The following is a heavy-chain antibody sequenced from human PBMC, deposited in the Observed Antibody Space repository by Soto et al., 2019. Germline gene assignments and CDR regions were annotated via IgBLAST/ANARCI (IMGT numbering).Heavy chain of an antibody. D-gene: IGHD3-22*01. CDR3: AKDYMDSSGYSSFDY. Sequence: LRLSCAASGFTFDDYAMHWVRQAPGKGLEWVSGISWNSGSIGYADSVKGRFTISRDNAKNSLYLQMNSLRAEDTALYYCAKDYMDSSGYSSFDYWGQGTLVTVSS. CDR1: GFTFDDYA. CDR2: ISWNSGSI. V-gene: IGHV3-9*01. J-gene: IGHJ4*02.